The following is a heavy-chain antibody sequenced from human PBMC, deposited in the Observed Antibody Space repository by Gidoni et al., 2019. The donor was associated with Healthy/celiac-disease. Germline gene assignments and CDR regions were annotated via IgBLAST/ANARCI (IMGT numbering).Heavy chain of an antibody. Sequence: QVQLVESGGGLVKPGGSLRLSCAASGFPFRDSYMSWIRQAPGKGLAWVSYISSSSSYTNYADSVKGRFTISRDNAKNSLYLQMNSLRAEDTAVYYCARDPVTTDPSYYYGMDVWGQGTTVTVSS. CDR1: GFPFRDSY. CDR3: ARDPVTTDPSYYYGMDV. V-gene: IGHV3-11*06. D-gene: IGHD4-4*01. J-gene: IGHJ6*02. CDR2: ISSSSSYT.